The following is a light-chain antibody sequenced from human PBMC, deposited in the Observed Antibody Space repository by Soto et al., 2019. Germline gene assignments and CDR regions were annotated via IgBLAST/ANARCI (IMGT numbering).Light chain of an antibody. CDR2: YAS. J-gene: IGKJ1*01. CDR3: QQYGSYWT. CDR1: QSVDRL. Sequence: DIQMTQSPSTLSASVGDRVTVTCRASQSVDRLLAWFQQKPGKAPKLLIYYASTLESGVPSRFSGSGSGTEFTITSRSLQPDDFATYYCQQYGSYWTFGQGTKVEIK. V-gene: IGKV1-5*01.